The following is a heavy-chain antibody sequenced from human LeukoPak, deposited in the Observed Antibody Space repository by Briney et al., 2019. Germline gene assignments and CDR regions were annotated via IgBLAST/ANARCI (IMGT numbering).Heavy chain of an antibody. Sequence: SQTLSLTCAVSGGSLSSGGYSWSWIRQPPGKGLEWIGYIYHSGSTYYNPSLKSRVTISVDRSKNQFSLKLSSVTAADTAVYYCARARGLIDFDYWGQGTLVTVSS. CDR1: GGSLSSGGYS. CDR3: ARARGLIDFDY. D-gene: IGHD3-16*01. CDR2: IYHSGST. J-gene: IGHJ4*02. V-gene: IGHV4-30-2*01.